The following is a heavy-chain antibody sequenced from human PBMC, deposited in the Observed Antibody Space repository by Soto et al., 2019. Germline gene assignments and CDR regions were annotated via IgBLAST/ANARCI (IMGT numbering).Heavy chain of an antibody. CDR1: GFTFSSYW. CDR3: ARDLPTAHYYDYIWGSYRDIIFDY. Sequence: GGSLRLSCAASGFTFSSYWMSWVRQAPGKGLEWVANIKQDGSEKYYVDSVKGRFTISRDNAKNSLYLQMNSLRAEDTAVYYCARDLPTAHYYDYIWGSYRDIIFDYWGQGTLVTVSS. CDR2: IKQDGSEK. J-gene: IGHJ4*02. D-gene: IGHD3-16*02. V-gene: IGHV3-7*01.